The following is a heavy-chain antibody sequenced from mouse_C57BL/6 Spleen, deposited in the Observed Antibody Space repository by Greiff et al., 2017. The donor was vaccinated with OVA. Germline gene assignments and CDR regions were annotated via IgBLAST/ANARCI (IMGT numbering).Heavy chain of an antibody. CDR2: ISSGSSTI. Sequence: EVKLVESGGGLVKPGGSLKLSCAASGFTFSDYGMHWVRQAPEQGLEWVAYISSGSSTIYYADTVKGRFTISRDNAKNTLFLQMTSLRSEDTAMYYCARNPTSITRYAMDYWGQGTSVTVSS. CDR3: ARNPTSITRYAMDY. V-gene: IGHV5-17*01. D-gene: IGHD2-4*01. CDR1: GFTFSDYG. J-gene: IGHJ4*01.